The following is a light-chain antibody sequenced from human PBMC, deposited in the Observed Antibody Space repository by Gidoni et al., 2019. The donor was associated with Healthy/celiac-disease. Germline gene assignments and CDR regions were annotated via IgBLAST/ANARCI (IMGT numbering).Light chain of an antibody. Sequence: DIVMPQSPDSLAVSPGERATINCKASQSVLYSSNNKNYLAWYQQKPGQPPKLLIYWASTRESGVPDRFSGSGSGTDFTLTISSLQAEDVAVYYCQQYYSTPPTFGQGTKLEIK. V-gene: IGKV4-1*01. J-gene: IGKJ2*01. CDR2: WAS. CDR3: QQYYSTPPT. CDR1: QSVLYSSNNKNY.